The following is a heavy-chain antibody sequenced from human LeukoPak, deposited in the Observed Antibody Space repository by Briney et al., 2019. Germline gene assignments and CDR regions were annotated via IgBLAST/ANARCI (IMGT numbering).Heavy chain of an antibody. CDR2: INPNSGGT. CDR3: ARGPFRYYDSSGYLLGFDY. CDR1: GYTFTGYY. Sequence: APVKVSCKASGYTFTGYYMHWVRQAPGQGLEWMGWINPNSGGTNYAQKFQGRVTMTRDTSISTPYMELSRLRSDDTAVYYCARGPFRYYDSSGYLLGFDYWGQGTLVTVSS. D-gene: IGHD3-22*01. V-gene: IGHV1-2*02. J-gene: IGHJ4*02.